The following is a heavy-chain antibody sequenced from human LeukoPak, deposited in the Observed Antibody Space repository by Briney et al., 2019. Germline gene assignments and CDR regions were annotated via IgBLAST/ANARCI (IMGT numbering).Heavy chain of an antibody. D-gene: IGHD6-19*01. CDR1: GGSISSYY. CDR3: ASGGVAEHFDY. V-gene: IGHV4-59*01. Sequence: PSETLSLTCTVSGGSISSYYWNWIRQPPGKGLEWIGYIYYSGSTNYNPSLKSRVTISVGTAKTPLSLRLSSVTAADTAVYYCASGGVAEHFDYWGQGTLVTVSS. J-gene: IGHJ4*02. CDR2: IYYSGST.